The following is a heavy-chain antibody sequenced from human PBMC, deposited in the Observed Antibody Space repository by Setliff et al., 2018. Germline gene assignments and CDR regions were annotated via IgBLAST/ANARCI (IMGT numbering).Heavy chain of an antibody. V-gene: IGHV4-39*07. J-gene: IGHJ5*02. D-gene: IGHD3-16*01. CDR3: ARGFTAQPAMLRGNWFDP. CDR1: GGSISSSTNY. CDR2: IYDRGST. Sequence: PSETLSLTCTVSGGSISSSTNYWGWIRQPPGKGLEWIGNIYDRGSTHYNPSLKSRVTISEDTSKSQSSLKLSSVTAAATAVYYCARGFTAQPAMLRGNWFDPWGRGTLVTVSS.